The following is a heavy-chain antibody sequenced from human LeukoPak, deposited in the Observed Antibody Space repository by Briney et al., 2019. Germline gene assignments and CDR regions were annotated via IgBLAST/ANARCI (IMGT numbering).Heavy chain of an antibody. V-gene: IGHV4-59*01. Sequence: SETLSLTCTVAGGSISNYCWGWIRQPPGKVLEWVGYIYYGVGTNYNPSLKSRFAISVDTPKKQFCVRLSSVPAGDTAVYYCARAPAGGDYYGTAVWGEGTTVTVYS. CDR1: GGSISNYC. CDR2: IYYGVGT. CDR3: ARAPAGGDYYGTAV. J-gene: IGHJ6*04. D-gene: IGHD6-13*01.